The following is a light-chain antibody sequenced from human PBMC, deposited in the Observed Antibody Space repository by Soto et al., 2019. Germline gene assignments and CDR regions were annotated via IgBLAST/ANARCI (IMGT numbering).Light chain of an antibody. CDR2: GAS. Sequence: EIVMTQSPATLSVSPGDRVTLSCWASQSISNNLAWYQQKRGQAPRVLIYGASTRATGIPGRFSGSGSGTEFTLTISSLQSEDFAVYYCQQYNNWPRTFGQGTRVEIK. V-gene: IGKV3-15*01. CDR1: QSISNN. CDR3: QQYNNWPRT. J-gene: IGKJ1*01.